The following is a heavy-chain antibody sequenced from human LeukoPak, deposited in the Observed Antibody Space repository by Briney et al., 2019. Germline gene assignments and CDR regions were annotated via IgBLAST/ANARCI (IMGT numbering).Heavy chain of an antibody. CDR3: AKGLKGCSGGSCYYFFDS. CDR1: GFAFSNYA. CDR2: ITGSGGGT. V-gene: IGHV3-23*01. D-gene: IGHD2-15*01. J-gene: IGHJ4*02. Sequence: PGGSLRLSCAASGFAFSNYAMSWVRQAPGKGLEWVSSITGSGGGTYYADSVKGRFTISRDNSKNTLDLQMNSLRAEDTAVYYCAKGLKGCSGGSCYYFFDSWGQGTLVTVSS.